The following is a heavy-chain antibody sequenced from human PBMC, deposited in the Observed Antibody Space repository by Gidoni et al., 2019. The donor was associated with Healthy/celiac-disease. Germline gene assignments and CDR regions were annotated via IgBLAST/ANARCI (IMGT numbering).Heavy chain of an antibody. V-gene: IGHV6-1*01. Sequence: QVQLQQSGPGLVKPSQTLSLTCAISGDSVSSNSAAWNWIRQSPSRGLEWLGRTYYRSKWYNDYAVSVKSRITINPDTSKNQFSLQLNSVTPEDTAVYYCAKVLYYDFWSGYYTGYYYYGMDVWGQGTTVTVSS. CDR3: AKVLYYDFWSGYYTGYYYYGMDV. D-gene: IGHD3-3*01. J-gene: IGHJ6*02. CDR1: GDSVSSNSAA. CDR2: TYYRSKWYN.